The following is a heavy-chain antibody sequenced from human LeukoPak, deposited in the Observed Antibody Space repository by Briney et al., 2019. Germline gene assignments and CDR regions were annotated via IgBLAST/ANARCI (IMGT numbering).Heavy chain of an antibody. Sequence: GASVRVSCKVSWITLNDLSIQWVRQAPGKGLEWMGGFDPEDGETIYAPKFQARVTMTQDTYEDTAYMELSSLRSEDTAVYYCATDGIPGATTTLDYWGQGTLVTVSS. CDR1: WITLNDLS. V-gene: IGHV1-24*01. D-gene: IGHD1-26*01. CDR2: FDPEDGET. CDR3: ATDGIPGATTTLDY. J-gene: IGHJ4*02.